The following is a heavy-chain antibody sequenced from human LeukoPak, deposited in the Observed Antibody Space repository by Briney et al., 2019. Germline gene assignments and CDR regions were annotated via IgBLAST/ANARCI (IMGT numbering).Heavy chain of an antibody. D-gene: IGHD6-19*01. CDR3: ARAPSGWYSSSDYFDY. J-gene: IGHJ4*02. CDR1: GYSLTNYY. V-gene: IGHV1-46*01. Sequence: GASVKVSCKASGYSLTNYYMHWVRQAPGQGLEWVGLISPYGGSTNYAQRFQGRVDITRDTSTSTINMELSGLRSEDTAVYYCARAPSGWYSSSDYFDYWGQGTLVTVSS. CDR2: ISPYGGST.